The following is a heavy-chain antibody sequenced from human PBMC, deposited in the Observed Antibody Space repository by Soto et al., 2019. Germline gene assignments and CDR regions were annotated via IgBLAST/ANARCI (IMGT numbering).Heavy chain of an antibody. J-gene: IGHJ6*02. CDR1: GGSFSGYY. CDR2: INHSGST. D-gene: IGHD3-16*02. V-gene: IGHV4-34*01. CDR3: ARGQGYVWGSYRYYYYGMDV. Sequence: QVQLQQWGAGLLKPSETLSLTCAVYGGSFSGYYWSWIRQPPGKGLEWIGEINHSGSTNYNPSLKGRVTISVDTSKNQFSLKLSSVTAADTAVYYCARGQGYVWGSYRYYYYGMDVWGQGTTVTVSS.